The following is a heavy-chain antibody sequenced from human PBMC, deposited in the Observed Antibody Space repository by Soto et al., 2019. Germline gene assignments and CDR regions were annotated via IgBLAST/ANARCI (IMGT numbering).Heavy chain of an antibody. CDR3: ARDGTYNWV. V-gene: IGHV3-66*01. Sequence: EVQLVKSGGGLVQPGGSLRLSCAASGFTVSNNYMRWVRQAPGKGLEWVSLIYSGGATYYADSVKGRFTISRDNSKNTLYLQMNRLRAEDTAVYYCARDGTYNWVGGQGILVTVSS. CDR2: IYSGGAT. D-gene: IGHD1-1*01. J-gene: IGHJ4*02. CDR1: GFTVSNNY.